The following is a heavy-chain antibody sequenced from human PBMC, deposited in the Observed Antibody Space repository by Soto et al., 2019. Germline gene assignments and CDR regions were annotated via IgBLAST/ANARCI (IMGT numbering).Heavy chain of an antibody. V-gene: IGHV4-31*03. CDR2: IYYSGST. J-gene: IGHJ4*02. D-gene: IGHD5-12*01. Sequence: SETLSLTCTVSGGSISSGGYYWSWIRQHPGKGLEWIGYIYYSGSTYYNPSLKSRVTISVDTSKNQFSLKLSSVTAADTAVYYCARGPTVRRDGYNFDYWGQGTPVTVSS. CDR1: GGSISSGGYY. CDR3: ARGPTVRRDGYNFDY.